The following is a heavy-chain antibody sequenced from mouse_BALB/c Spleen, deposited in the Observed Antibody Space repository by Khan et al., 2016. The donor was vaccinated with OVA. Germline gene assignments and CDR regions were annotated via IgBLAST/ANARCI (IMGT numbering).Heavy chain of an antibody. J-gene: IGHJ2*01. V-gene: IGHV14-3*02. Sequence: MQLEESGAELVKPGASVKLSCTASGFNIKDTYMHWVKQRPEQGLEWIGRIDPANGNTKYDPKFQGKATITADTSSNTAYLQLSSLTSEDTAVYYCARSGGFYYGYYWGQGTTLTVSS. CDR2: IDPANGNT. D-gene: IGHD1-2*01. CDR3: ARSGGFYYGYY. CDR1: GFNIKDTY.